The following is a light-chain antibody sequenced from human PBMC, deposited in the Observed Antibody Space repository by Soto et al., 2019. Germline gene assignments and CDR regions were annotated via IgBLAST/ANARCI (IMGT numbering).Light chain of an antibody. Sequence: EIVMTQSPATLSVSPGERATLSCRASQTISNNLAWYQQKPGQAPRLLIYGASTRASGIPARFSGRGSGTEFTLTISSLQSEDFAVYYCQQYNMWPLHTFGQGTKQEIK. J-gene: IGKJ2*01. V-gene: IGKV3-15*01. CDR2: GAS. CDR1: QTISNN. CDR3: QQYNMWPLHT.